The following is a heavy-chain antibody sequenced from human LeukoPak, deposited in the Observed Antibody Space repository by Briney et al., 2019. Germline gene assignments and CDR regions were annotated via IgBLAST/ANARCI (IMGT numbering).Heavy chain of an antibody. Sequence: PSETLSLTCTVSGDSVSRSSYYRTWIRQPPGKGLEWIGYIYYIGSTNYNPSLESRLTMSVDTSKNQFSLRLSSVIAADTAVYYCVRYYDSTGSFDYWGQGTLVTVPS. CDR1: GDSVSRSSYY. CDR2: IYYIGST. J-gene: IGHJ4*02. V-gene: IGHV4-61*01. CDR3: VRYYDSTGSFDY. D-gene: IGHD3-22*01.